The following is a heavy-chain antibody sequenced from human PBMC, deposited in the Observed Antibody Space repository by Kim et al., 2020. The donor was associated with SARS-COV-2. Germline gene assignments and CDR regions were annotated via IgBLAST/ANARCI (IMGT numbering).Heavy chain of an antibody. Sequence: SETLSLTCSVSGASFRDYYWSWIRQPPGKGLEWIGNINDRGSTKYNPSLKSRVTISVDTSKNQFSLELTSVTAADGAVYYCARGTFDY. J-gene: IGHJ4*01. CDR2: INDRGST. V-gene: IGHV4-34*01. CDR1: GASFRDYY. CDR3: ARGTFDY.